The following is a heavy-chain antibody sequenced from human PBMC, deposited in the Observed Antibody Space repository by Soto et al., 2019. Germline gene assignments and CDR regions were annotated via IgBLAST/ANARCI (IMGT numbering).Heavy chain of an antibody. Sequence: HPGGSLRLSCAASGFTVSSNYMSWVRQAPGKGLEWVSVIYSGGSTYYADSVKGRFTISRDNSKNTLYLQMNSLRAEDTAVYYCAAEGIRFLEGMDVWGQGTTVTVSS. CDR1: GFTVSSNY. J-gene: IGHJ6*02. CDR3: AAEGIRFLEGMDV. D-gene: IGHD3-3*01. CDR2: IYSGGST. V-gene: IGHV3-53*01.